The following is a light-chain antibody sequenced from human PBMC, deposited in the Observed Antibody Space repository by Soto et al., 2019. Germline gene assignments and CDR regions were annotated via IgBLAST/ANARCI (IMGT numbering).Light chain of an antibody. J-gene: IGKJ5*01. CDR1: QSVSSY. CDR3: QQRSNWPIT. V-gene: IGKV3-11*01. Sequence: EIVLTQSPATLSLSPGERATLSCSASQSVSSYLAWYQQKPGQAPRLLLYDASTRATGIPARFSGGGSGTDFTLTISSLEPEDFAVYYCQQRSNWPITFGQGTRLEIK. CDR2: DAS.